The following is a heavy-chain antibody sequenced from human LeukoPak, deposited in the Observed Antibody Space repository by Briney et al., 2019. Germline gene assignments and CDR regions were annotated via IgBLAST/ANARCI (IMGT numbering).Heavy chain of an antibody. D-gene: IGHD3-22*01. V-gene: IGHV3-23*01. CDR3: AKDKAFLGYYDTSGYFQQWFDS. Sequence: GGSLRLSCAASGFTFSSYAMSWVRQAPGKGLEWVSAISGSGGSTYYADSVKGRFTISRDNSKNTLYLQMNSLRAEDTAVYYCAKDKAFLGYYDTSGYFQQWFDSWGQGTLVTVSS. CDR1: GFTFSSYA. CDR2: ISGSGGST. J-gene: IGHJ5*01.